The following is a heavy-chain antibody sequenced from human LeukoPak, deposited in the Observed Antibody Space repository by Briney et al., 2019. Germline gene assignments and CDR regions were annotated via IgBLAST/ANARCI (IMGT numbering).Heavy chain of an antibody. CDR3: ARDLSRGKPHAFDI. V-gene: IGHV3-21*01. Sequence: GGSLRLSCAASGFTFSSYSMNWVRQAPGKGLVWVSSISSSSSYIYYADSVKGRFTISRDNAKKSLYLQMNGLRAEDTAVYYCARDLSRGKPHAFDIWGQGTMVTVSS. J-gene: IGHJ3*02. CDR2: ISSSSSYI. D-gene: IGHD1-14*01. CDR1: GFTFSSYS.